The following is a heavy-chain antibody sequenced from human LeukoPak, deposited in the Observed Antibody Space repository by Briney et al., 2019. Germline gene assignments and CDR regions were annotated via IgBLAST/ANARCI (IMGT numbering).Heavy chain of an antibody. CDR1: GFIFSGYT. CDR3: ARVVRGSSLDY. J-gene: IGHJ4*02. D-gene: IGHD1-26*01. Sequence: GGSLRLSCAASGFIFSGYTMNWVRQAPGKGLEWLSSISGDSNHVYYAESVKGRFTISRDNADNSLFLQMDSLRAEDTAIYYCARVVRGSSLDYWGQGTLVTVSS. CDR2: ISGDSNHV. V-gene: IGHV3-21*06.